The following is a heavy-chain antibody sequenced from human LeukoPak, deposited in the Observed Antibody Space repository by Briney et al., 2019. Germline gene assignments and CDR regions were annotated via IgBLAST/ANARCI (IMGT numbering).Heavy chain of an antibody. V-gene: IGHV4-34*01. CDR1: GGSFSGYY. J-gene: IGHJ3*02. CDR2: INHSGST. D-gene: IGHD1-7*01. CDR3: ARGPVGGTTYNDGDAFDI. Sequence: PSETLSLTCAVYGGSFSGYYWSWIRQPPGKGLEWIGEINHSGSTNYNPSLKRRVTISVDTSKNQFSLKLSSVTAADTAVYYCARGPVGGTTYNDGDAFDIWGQGTMVTVSS.